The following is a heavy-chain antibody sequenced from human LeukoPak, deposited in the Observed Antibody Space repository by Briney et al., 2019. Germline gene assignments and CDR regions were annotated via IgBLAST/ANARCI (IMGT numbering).Heavy chain of an antibody. CDR2: IYYSGST. CDR1: GGSISSSSYY. D-gene: IGHD4-23*01. J-gene: IGHJ4*02. CDR3: ASLFRWADY. V-gene: IGHV4-39*07. Sequence: SETLSLTCTVSGGSISSSSYYWGWIRQPPGKGLEWIGSIYYSGSTYYNPSLKSRVTISVDTSKNQFSLKLSSVTAADTAVYYCASLFRWADYWGQGTLVTVSS.